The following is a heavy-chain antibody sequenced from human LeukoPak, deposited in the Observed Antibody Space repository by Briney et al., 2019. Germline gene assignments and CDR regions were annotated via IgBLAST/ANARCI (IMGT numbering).Heavy chain of an antibody. J-gene: IGHJ4*02. D-gene: IGHD3-22*01. Sequence: SVKVSCKASGGTFSSYAISWVRQSPGQGLEWMGRIIPIFGIANYAQKFQGRVTITADKSTSTAYMELSSLRSEDTAVYYCARGRYYYDSSGYYYVDDDYWGQGTLVTVSS. CDR3: ARGRYYYDSSGYYYVDDDY. V-gene: IGHV1-69*04. CDR1: GGTFSSYA. CDR2: IIPIFGIA.